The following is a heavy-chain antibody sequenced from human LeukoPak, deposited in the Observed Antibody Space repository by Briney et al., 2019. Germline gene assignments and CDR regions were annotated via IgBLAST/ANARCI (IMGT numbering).Heavy chain of an antibody. Sequence: GASVKVSCKASGGTFSSYAISWVRQAPGQGLEWMGGIIPIFGTANYAQKFQGRVTITADKSTSTAYMELSSLRSEDTAVYYCASSYYDSSGLDRDIWGQGTVVTVSS. D-gene: IGHD3-22*01. V-gene: IGHV1-69*06. CDR2: IIPIFGTA. CDR3: ASSYYDSSGLDRDI. J-gene: IGHJ3*02. CDR1: GGTFSSYA.